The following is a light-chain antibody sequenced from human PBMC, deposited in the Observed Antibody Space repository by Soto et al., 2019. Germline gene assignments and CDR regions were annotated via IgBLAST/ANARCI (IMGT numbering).Light chain of an antibody. J-gene: IGLJ7*01. CDR1: SSNIGSHT. Sequence: QSVLTQPPSTSGTPGQRVAISCSGTSSNIGSHTVNWFQQLPGTAPKLLIYTNDQRPSGGPDRFSGSKSGTSASLAISGLETEDEGKYYRATCIVNQNGTVFGGGTQLTVL. CDR2: TND. CDR3: ATCIVNQNGTV. V-gene: IGLV1-44*01.